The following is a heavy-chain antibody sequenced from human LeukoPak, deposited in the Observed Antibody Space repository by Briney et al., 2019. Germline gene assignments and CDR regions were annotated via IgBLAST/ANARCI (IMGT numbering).Heavy chain of an antibody. Sequence: SVKVSCKASGFTFTSSAMQRVRQARGQRLEWIGWIVVGSGNTNYAQKFQERVTITRDMSTSTAYMELSSLRSEDTAVYYCAAAGATYDYGDHISFFDSAFDIWGQGTMSPSLQ. CDR2: IVVGSGNT. J-gene: IGHJ3*02. CDR1: GFTFTSSA. D-gene: IGHD4-17*01. CDR3: AAAGATYDYGDHISFFDSAFDI. V-gene: IGHV1-58*02.